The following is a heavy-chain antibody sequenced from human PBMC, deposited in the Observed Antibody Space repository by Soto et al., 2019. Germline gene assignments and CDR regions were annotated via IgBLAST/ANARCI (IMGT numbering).Heavy chain of an antibody. CDR2: ISSGSSYI. Sequence: EVQLVESGGGLVKPGGSLRLSCATSGFTFSSFSMNWVLQAPGKGLEWVSSISSGSSYIYYADSVKGRFTISRDNAKNSLFLQMNSLRAEDTAVYYCARKESSEGPPFDYWGQGTLVTVSS. D-gene: IGHD6-19*01. J-gene: IGHJ4*02. CDR1: GFTFSSFS. V-gene: IGHV3-21*03. CDR3: ARKESSEGPPFDY.